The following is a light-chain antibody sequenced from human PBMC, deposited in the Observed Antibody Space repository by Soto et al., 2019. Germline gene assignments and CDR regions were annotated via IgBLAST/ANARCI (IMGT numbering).Light chain of an antibody. V-gene: IGLV2-14*03. CDR3: FSYTSSYTWV. J-gene: IGLJ3*02. CDR2: AVS. CDR1: SGDVGGYNF. Sequence: QSVLTQPASVSGSPGQSITISCTGTSGDVGGYNFVSWYQQHPGRAPKLMIYAVSNRPSGVSNRFSASKSGNTASLTISGLQADDVADYYCFSYTSSYTWVFGGGTKLTVL.